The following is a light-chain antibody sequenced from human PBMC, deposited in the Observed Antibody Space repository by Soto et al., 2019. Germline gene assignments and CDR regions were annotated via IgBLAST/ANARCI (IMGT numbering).Light chain of an antibody. CDR3: SSYTSSSTLV. V-gene: IGLV2-14*01. CDR1: SSDVGGYHY. J-gene: IGLJ2*01. Sequence: QSALTQPASVSGSPGQSITISCTGTSSDVGGYHYVSWYQQHPGKAPKLMMYDVSNRPSGVSNRFSGSKSGNTASLTISGLQAEDEADYYCSSYTSSSTLVFGGGTKLTVL. CDR2: DVS.